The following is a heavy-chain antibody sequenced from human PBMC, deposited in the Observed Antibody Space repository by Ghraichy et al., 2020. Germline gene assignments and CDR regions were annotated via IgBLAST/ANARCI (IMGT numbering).Heavy chain of an antibody. D-gene: IGHD3-10*01. J-gene: IGHJ6*02. CDR2: INHSGST. CDR3: AREEQVELDGYYYYGMDV. CDR1: GGSFSGYY. V-gene: IGHV4-34*01. Sequence: GSLRLSCAVYGGSFSGYYWSWIRQPPGKGLEWIGEINHSGSTNYNPSLKSRVTISVDTSKNQFSLKLSSVTAADTAVYYCAREEQVELDGYYYYGMDVWGQGTTVTVSS.